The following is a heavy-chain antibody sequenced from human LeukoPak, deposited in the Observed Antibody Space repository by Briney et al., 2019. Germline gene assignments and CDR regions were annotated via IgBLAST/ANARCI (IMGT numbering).Heavy chain of an antibody. V-gene: IGHV3-21*04. CDR1: GFTFSSYS. D-gene: IGHD1-26*01. CDR3: AKVGAQGDNDY. J-gene: IGHJ4*02. CDR2: ISSSSRHI. Sequence: GGSLRLSCAASGFTFSSYSMNWVRQAPGKGLEWVSSISSSSRHIYYADSVKGRFTISRDNAKNSLYLQMNSLRAEDTAVYYCAKVGAQGDNDYWGQGTLVTVSS.